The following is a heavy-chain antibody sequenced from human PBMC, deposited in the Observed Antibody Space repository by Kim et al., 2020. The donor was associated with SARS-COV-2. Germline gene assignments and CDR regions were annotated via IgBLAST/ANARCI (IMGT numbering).Heavy chain of an antibody. CDR3: TRGVLRYFDWLLFPFDY. V-gene: IGHV3-49*03. D-gene: IGHD3-9*01. CDR1: GFTFGDYA. J-gene: IGHJ4*02. CDR2: IRSKAYGGTT. Sequence: GGSLRLSCTASGFTFGDYAMSWFRQAPGKGLEWVGFIRSKAYGGTTEYAASVKGRFTISRDDSKSIAYLQMNSLKTEDTAVYYCTRGVLRYFDWLLFPFDYWGQGTLVTVSS.